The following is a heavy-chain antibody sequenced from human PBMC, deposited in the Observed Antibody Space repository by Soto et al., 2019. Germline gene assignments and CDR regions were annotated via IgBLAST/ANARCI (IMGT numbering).Heavy chain of an antibody. D-gene: IGHD6-13*01. J-gene: IGHJ6*02. CDR3: ARRNPSIAAAGGFGMDV. V-gene: IGHV1-2*04. CDR1: GYTFTGYY. Sequence: ASVKVSCKASGYTFTGYYMHWVRQAPGQGLEWMGWINPNSGGTNYAQKFQGWVTMTRDTSISTAYMELSRLRSDDTAVYYCARRNPSIAAAGGFGMDVWGQGTTVTVSS. CDR2: INPNSGGT.